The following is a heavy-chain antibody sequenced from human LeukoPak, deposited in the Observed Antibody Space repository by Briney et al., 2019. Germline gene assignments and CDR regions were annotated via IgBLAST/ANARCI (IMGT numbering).Heavy chain of an antibody. CDR1: GLTISNAW. CDR2: IRSKTDGGTT. Sequence: GGSLRLSCAASGLTISNAWMNWVRQAPGRRLEWVGRIRSKTDGGTTDYAAPVKGRFTISRDDSTNTLYLRMNSLRAEDTAVYYCARDVADAFDIWGQGTMVTVSS. CDR3: ARDVADAFDI. J-gene: IGHJ3*02. D-gene: IGHD2-15*01. V-gene: IGHV3-15*01.